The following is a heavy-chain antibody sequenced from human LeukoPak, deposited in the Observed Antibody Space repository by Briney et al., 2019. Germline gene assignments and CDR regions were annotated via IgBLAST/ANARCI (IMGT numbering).Heavy chain of an antibody. CDR3: ARVGSGSYFGAFDI. CDR2: IYTSGST. V-gene: IGHV4-4*07. J-gene: IGHJ3*02. Sequence: PSETLSLTCTVSGGSISSYYWSWIRQPAGKGLEWIGRIYTSGSTNYNPSLKSRVTMSVDTSTNQFSLKLSSVTAADTAVYYCARVGSGSYFGAFDIWGQGTMVIVSS. CDR1: GGSISSYY. D-gene: IGHD1-26*01.